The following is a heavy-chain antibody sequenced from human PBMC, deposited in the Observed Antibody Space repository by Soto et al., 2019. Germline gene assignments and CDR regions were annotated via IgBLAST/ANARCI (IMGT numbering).Heavy chain of an antibody. CDR2: IIPIFGTA. CDR1: GGTFSSYA. Sequence: QVQLVQSGAEVKKPGSSVKVSCKASGGTFSSYAISWVRQAPGQGLEWMGGIIPIFGTANYAQKFQGRVTITADESTSTAYMEVSSLRSEDTAVYYCARSDIVVVPAASGLYYYYYGMDVWGQGTTVTVSS. V-gene: IGHV1-69*01. CDR3: ARSDIVVVPAASGLYYYYYGMDV. D-gene: IGHD2-2*01. J-gene: IGHJ6*02.